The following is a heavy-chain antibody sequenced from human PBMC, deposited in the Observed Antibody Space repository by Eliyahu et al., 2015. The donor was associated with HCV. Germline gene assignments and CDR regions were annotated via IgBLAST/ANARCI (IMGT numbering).Heavy chain of an antibody. Sequence: EVELVESGGGSVQPGGSLRLSCAASGFIFSHYQMYWVRQAPGKGLEWLAYFHHYDGTVYYADSLEGRFTISRDNAKNSLFLQMNDLRAEDTAIYYCARGRQPGIAAAGLDYWGRGTLVTVSS. D-gene: IGHD6-13*01. J-gene: IGHJ4*02. CDR1: GFIFSHYQ. V-gene: IGHV3-48*01. CDR2: FHHYDGTV. CDR3: ARGRQPGIAAAGLDY.